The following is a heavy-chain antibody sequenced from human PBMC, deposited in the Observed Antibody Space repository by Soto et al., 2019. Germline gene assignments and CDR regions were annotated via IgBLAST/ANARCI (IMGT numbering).Heavy chain of an antibody. D-gene: IGHD2-15*01. CDR2: IYYSGST. J-gene: IGHJ6*02. CDR1: GGSVSSGSYY. V-gene: IGHV4-39*01. CDR3: ATRTVAAVFRWYYYYGMDV. Sequence: SETLSLTCTVSGGSVSSGSYYWGWIRQPPGKGLEWIGSIYYSGSTYYNPSLKSRVTISVDTSKNQFSRKLSSVIAADTAVYYCATRTVAAVFRWYYYYGMDVWGQGTTVTVSS.